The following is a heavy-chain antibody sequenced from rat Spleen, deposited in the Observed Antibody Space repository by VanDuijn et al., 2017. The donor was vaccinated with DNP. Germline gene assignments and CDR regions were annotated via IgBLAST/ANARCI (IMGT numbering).Heavy chain of an antibody. CDR1: GFTFTNSD. J-gene: IGHJ1*01. Sequence: EVQVVESGGGLVQPGRSMTVSCAASGFTFTNSDMAWVRQAPTKGLEWVACVGPRGAYTYYGDSVKGRFTISRDAARGSLYLQMNSLKSEDTATYYCARGSTSIYWYFDFWGPGTMVTVSS. CDR3: ARGSTSIYWYFDF. V-gene: IGHV5-25*01. D-gene: IGHD5-1*01. CDR2: VGPRGAYT.